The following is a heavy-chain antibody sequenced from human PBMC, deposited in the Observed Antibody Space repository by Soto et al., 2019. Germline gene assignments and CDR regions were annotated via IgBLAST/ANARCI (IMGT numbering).Heavy chain of an antibody. V-gene: IGHV3-33*08. CDR3: ARDRLGYCSGGSCYAPNWFDP. CDR1: GFTFSSYA. CDR2: ICFYGSNK. D-gene: IGHD2-15*01. J-gene: IGHJ5*02. Sequence: HPGGSLRLSCAASGFTFSSYAMSWVRQAPGKGLEWVSAICFYGSNKYYADSVKRRFTISRDNSKYTLYLQMNSLRAEDTAVYYCARDRLGYCSGGSCYAPNWFDPWGQGTLVTVSS.